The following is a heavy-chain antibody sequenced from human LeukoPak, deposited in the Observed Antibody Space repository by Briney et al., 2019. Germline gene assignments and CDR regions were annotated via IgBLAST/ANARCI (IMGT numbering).Heavy chain of an antibody. CDR3: ASESYRLYGLDV. CDR1: GFTVSKNY. Sequence: GGSLRLSCAASGFTVSKNYMNWVRQAPGKGLEWVSVIYSGGSTLYADSVKGRLTISRHNYKNTVDLQMNGLRAEDSAVYYCASESYRLYGLDVWGQGTTVTVSS. CDR2: IYSGGST. J-gene: IGHJ6*02. D-gene: IGHD3-16*02. V-gene: IGHV3-53*04.